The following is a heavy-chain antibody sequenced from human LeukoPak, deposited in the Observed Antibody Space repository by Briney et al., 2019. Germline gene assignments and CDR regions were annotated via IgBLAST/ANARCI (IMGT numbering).Heavy chain of an antibody. V-gene: IGHV3-23*01. CDR3: AKGTTVTTGYYYAMDV. Sequence: GGTLRLSCAASGLTVNSKYMSWVRQAPGNGLECVSEISGSGGSTYYADSVKGRFTISRDNSKNTLYLQMNSLRAEDTAAYYCAKGTTVTTGYYYAMDVWGQGTTVIVSS. D-gene: IGHD4-17*01. CDR2: ISGSGGST. J-gene: IGHJ6*02. CDR1: GLTVNSKY.